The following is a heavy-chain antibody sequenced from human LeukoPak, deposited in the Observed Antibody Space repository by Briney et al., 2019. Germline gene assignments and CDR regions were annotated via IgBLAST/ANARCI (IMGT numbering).Heavy chain of an antibody. J-gene: IGHJ4*02. Sequence: PGGSLRLSCAASGFTFSDYYMSWIRQAPGKGLEWVSYISSSGSTIYYADSVKGRFTISRDNAKNSLYLQMNSLRAKDTAVYYCARDRRIFGVVIRDYYFDYWGQGTLVTVSS. CDR3: ARDRRIFGVVIRDYYFDY. CDR2: ISSSGSTI. V-gene: IGHV3-11*04. D-gene: IGHD3-3*01. CDR1: GFTFSDYY.